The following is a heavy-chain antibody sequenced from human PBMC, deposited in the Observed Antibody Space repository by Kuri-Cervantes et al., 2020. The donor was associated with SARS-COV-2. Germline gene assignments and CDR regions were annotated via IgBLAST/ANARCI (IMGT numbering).Heavy chain of an antibody. J-gene: IGHJ5*02. CDR1: GFTFSSYA. V-gene: IGHV3-30-3*01. CDR2: ISNDGSNK. D-gene: IGHD3-10*01. CDR3: ARARTNPGSGSYYNLGIGRWFDP. Sequence: GGSLRLSCAASGFTFSSYAMSWVRQAPGKGLEWVAVISNDGSNKYYADSVKGRFTMSRDNAKNSLYLQMNSLRAADTAVYYCARARTNPGSGSYYNLGIGRWFDPWGQGTLVTVSS.